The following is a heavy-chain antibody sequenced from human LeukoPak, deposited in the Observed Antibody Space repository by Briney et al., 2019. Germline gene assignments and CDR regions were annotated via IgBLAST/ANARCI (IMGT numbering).Heavy chain of an antibody. CDR2: INHSGST. Sequence: PSETLSLTCAVSGGSFSGYYWSWIRQPPGKGLEWIGEINHSGSTNYNPSLKSRVTISVDTSKNQFSLKLSSVTAADTAVYYCAREAQWLAFSVWGQGTLVTVSS. V-gene: IGHV4-34*01. J-gene: IGHJ4*02. CDR1: GGSFSGYY. CDR3: AREAQWLAFSV. D-gene: IGHD6-19*01.